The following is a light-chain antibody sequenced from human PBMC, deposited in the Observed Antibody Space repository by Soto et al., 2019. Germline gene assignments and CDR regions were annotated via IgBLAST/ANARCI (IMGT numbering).Light chain of an antibody. Sequence: EIVMTQSPATLSVSPGERATLSCRASQSVSSSLAWYQQKPGQAPRLLIYGASTRATDIAARFSGSGSGTEFVLTLSSLQSEDFAVYYCQHYNNWPMYTFGQGTKLEIK. CDR1: QSVSSS. J-gene: IGKJ2*01. CDR3: QHYNNWPMYT. V-gene: IGKV3-15*01. CDR2: GAS.